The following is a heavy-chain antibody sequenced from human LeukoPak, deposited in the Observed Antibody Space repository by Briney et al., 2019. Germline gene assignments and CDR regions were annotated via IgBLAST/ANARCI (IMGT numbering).Heavy chain of an antibody. D-gene: IGHD2-21*02. J-gene: IGHJ4*02. Sequence: SETLSLTCAASGGSITTYYWTWIRQPPGQALEWIGYIYYTGNTKYNPSLESRVTMSIDTSKNEFSLKIYSVNAADTAVYFCARGSVVTALDQWGQGTLVTVSS. CDR3: ARGSVVTALDQ. CDR2: IYYTGNT. CDR1: GGSITTYY. V-gene: IGHV4-59*01.